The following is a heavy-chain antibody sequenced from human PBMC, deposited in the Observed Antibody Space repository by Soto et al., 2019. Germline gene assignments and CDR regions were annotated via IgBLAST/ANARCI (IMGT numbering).Heavy chain of an antibody. CDR3: ARFLGELSSAYYYYGMDV. CDR1: GFTFSDYY. CDR2: ISSSGSTI. V-gene: IGHV3-11*01. J-gene: IGHJ6*02. Sequence: PGGSLRLSCAASGFTFSDYYMSWIRQAPGKGLEWVSYISSSGSTIYYADSVKGRFTISRDNAKNSLYLQMNSLRAEDTAVYYCARFLGELSSAYYYYGMDVWGQGTTVTVSS. D-gene: IGHD3-16*02.